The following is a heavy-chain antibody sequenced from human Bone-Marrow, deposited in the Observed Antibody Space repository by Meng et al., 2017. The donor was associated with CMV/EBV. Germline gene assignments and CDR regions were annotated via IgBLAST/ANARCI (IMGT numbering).Heavy chain of an antibody. CDR2: IIPSGGST. V-gene: IGHV1-46*01. D-gene: IGHD1/OR15-1a*01. CDR1: GYTFTSYD. J-gene: IGHJ5*02. Sequence: ASVKVSCKASGYTFTSYDIHWLRQAPGQGLEWMGIIIPSGGSTSYAQKFQGRVTMTRDTSTSTVYMELSSLRSEDTAVYYCARRGNWYNQGWFDPWGQGTLVPVSS. CDR3: ARRGNWYNQGWFDP.